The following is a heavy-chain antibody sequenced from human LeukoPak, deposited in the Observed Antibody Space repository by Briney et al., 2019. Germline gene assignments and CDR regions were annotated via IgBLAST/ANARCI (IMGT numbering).Heavy chain of an antibody. CDR1: AFTFSDSW. CDR2: IKEDGSEE. Sequence: PGGYLRLSCSASAFTFSDSWMSWVRQASGKGLEWVAAIKEDGSEEYYMDSVKGRFTISKDNAKNSLYLQMISLRDEDTAVYHCATYINWVAGDVWGQGTAVSVSS. J-gene: IGHJ6*02. CDR3: ATYINWVAGDV. V-gene: IGHV3-7*01. D-gene: IGHD1-1*01.